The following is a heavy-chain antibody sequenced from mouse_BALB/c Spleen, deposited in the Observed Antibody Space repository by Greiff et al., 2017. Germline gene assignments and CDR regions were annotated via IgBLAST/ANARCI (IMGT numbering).Heavy chain of an antibody. D-gene: IGHD2-4*01. CDR1: GYSFTGYF. CDR3: ARIHDYDGVKNAMDY. V-gene: IGHV1-20*02. CDR2: INPYNGDT. J-gene: IGHJ4*01. Sequence: DVKLQESGPELVKPGASVKISCKASGYSFTGYFMNWVMQSHGKSLEWIGRINPYNGDTFYNQKFKGKATLTVDKSSSTAHMELRSLASEDSAVYYCARIHDYDGVKNAMDYWGQGTSVTVSS.